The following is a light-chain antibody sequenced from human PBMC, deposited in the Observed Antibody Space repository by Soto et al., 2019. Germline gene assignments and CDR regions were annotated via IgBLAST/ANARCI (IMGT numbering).Light chain of an antibody. CDR1: QSVGSY. V-gene: IGKV3-20*01. J-gene: IGKJ1*01. CDR2: GAS. Sequence: EVVLTQSPGTLSLSPGERATLSCRASQSVGSYLAWYQQKPGQAPRLLIYGASSRATGIPDRFSGSGSGTDFTLTISRLEPEDFAVYYCQQYRGSPWTFGQGTKVEIK. CDR3: QQYRGSPWT.